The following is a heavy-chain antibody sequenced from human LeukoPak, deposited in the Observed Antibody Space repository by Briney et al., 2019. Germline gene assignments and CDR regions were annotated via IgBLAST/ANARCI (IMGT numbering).Heavy chain of an antibody. Sequence: GASVKVSCKASGYTFTSYDINWVRQATGQGLEWMAYMNPNSGNTGYAQTFQGRVTITWNTSISTAYMELSSLRSDDTALYYCAREGFDVWGQGTVVTVSS. CDR1: GYTFTSYD. CDR2: MNPNSGNT. CDR3: AREGFDV. V-gene: IGHV1-8*03. J-gene: IGHJ3*01.